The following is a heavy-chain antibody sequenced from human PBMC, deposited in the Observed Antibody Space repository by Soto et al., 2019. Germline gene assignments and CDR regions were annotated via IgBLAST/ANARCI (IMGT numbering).Heavy chain of an antibody. CDR1: GGYISSSSYY. V-gene: IGHV4-39*01. CDR2: IYYSGST. D-gene: IGHD3-10*01. CDR3: ARHDIITTFSAHFDY. Sequence: PSETMSLTCTVSGGYISSSSYYWGWIRQPPGKGLEWIGSIYYSGSTYYNPSLKSRVTISVDTSKNQFSLKLSSVTAADTAVYYCARHDIITTFSAHFDYWGQGTLVTVSS. J-gene: IGHJ4*02.